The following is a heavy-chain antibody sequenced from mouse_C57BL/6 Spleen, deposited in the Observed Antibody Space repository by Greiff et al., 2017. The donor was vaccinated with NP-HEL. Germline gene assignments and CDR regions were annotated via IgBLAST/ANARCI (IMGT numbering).Heavy chain of an antibody. CDR3: ATLLYYGPYAMDY. V-gene: IGHV1-53*01. J-gene: IGHJ4*01. CDR2: INPSNGGT. Sequence: QGELQQSGTELVKQGAAGKMSCKASGYTFPRSWLPWVPHRPCQCLEWIGNINPSNGGTNYNEKFKSKATLTVDKSSSTAYMQLSSLTSEDSAVYYCATLLYYGPYAMDYWGQGTSVTVSS. CDR1: GYTFPRSW. D-gene: IGHD2-1*01.